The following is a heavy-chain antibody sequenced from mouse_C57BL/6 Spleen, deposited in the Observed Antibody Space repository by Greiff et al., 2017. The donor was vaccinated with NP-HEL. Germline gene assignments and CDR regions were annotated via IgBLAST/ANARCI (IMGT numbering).Heavy chain of an antibody. V-gene: IGHV14-4*01. J-gene: IGHJ4*01. D-gene: IGHD2-5*01. CDR2: IDPENGDT. CDR3: TTGYYSNYGYAMDY. Sequence: VQLQQSGAELVRPGASVKLSCTASGFNIIDDYMHWVKQRPEQGLEWIGWIDPENGDTEYASKFQGKATITADTSSNTAYLQLSSLTSEDTAVYYCTTGYYSNYGYAMDYWGQGTSVTVSS. CDR1: GFNIIDDY.